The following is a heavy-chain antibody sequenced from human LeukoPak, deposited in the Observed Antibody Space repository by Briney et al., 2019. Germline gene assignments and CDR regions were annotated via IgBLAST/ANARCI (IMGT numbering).Heavy chain of an antibody. CDR1: GGSISTYY. V-gene: IGHV4-59*01. Sequence: SETLSLTCTASGGSISTYYWSWIRQPPGKGLEWVAYIYYSGSTNYNPSLKSRVTILLDTSKNQFSLKLSSVTAADTAVYCARGKEWQGEVDYWGQGTLVTVSS. J-gene: IGHJ4*02. CDR3: ARGKEWQGEVDY. D-gene: IGHD3-16*01. CDR2: IYYSGST.